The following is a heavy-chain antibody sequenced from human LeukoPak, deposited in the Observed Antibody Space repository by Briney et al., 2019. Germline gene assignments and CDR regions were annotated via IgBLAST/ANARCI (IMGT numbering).Heavy chain of an antibody. Sequence: PGRSLRLSCAASGFTFSSYAMHWVRQAPGKGLEWVAVISYDGSNKYYADSVKGRFTISRDNSKNTLYLQMNSLRAEDTAVYYCAKDRNYYGSGSYDYWGQGTLVTVSS. D-gene: IGHD3-10*01. CDR2: ISYDGSNK. V-gene: IGHV3-30-3*01. CDR3: AKDRNYYGSGSYDY. J-gene: IGHJ4*02. CDR1: GFTFSSYA.